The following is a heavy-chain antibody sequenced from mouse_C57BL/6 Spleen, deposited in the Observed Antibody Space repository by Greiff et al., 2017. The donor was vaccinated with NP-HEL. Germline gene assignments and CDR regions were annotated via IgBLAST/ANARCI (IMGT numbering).Heavy chain of an antibody. CDR1: GFNIKDDY. CDR2: IDPENGDT. Sequence: EVQLQQSGAELVRPGASVKLSCTASGFNIKDDYMHWVKQRPEQGLEWIGWIDPENGDTEYASKFQGKATITADTSSNTAYLQLSSLTSEDSAVYFCASYEGILAYWGQGTLVTVSA. J-gene: IGHJ3*01. CDR3: ASYEGILAY. D-gene: IGHD2-3*01. V-gene: IGHV14-4*01.